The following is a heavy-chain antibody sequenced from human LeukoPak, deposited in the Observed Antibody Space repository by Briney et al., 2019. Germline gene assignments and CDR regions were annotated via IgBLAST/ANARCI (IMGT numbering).Heavy chain of an antibody. V-gene: IGHV3-48*01. CDR3: ARDASGLGSGAY. J-gene: IGHJ4*02. Sequence: GGSLRLSCAASGFIFSSFSMNWVRQAPDKGLEWVSYISSSSSTVYYADSVKGRFTISRDNAKNSLYLQMHSLSAEDTAVYFCARDASGLGSGAYWGQGTLVTVSS. CDR2: ISSSSSTV. D-gene: IGHD3/OR15-3a*01. CDR1: GFIFSSFS.